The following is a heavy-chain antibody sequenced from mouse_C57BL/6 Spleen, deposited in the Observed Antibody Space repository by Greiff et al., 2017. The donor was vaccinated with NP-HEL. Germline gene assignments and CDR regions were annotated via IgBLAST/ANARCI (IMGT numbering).Heavy chain of an antibody. CDR1: GFTFSSYA. J-gene: IGHJ4*01. Sequence: DVHLVESGGGLVKPGGSLKLSCAASGFTFSSYAMSWVRQTPEKRLEWVATISDGGSYTYYPDNVKGRFTITRDNAKNNLYLQMSDLKSEDTAMYYCARITTVVDYYAMDYWGQGTSVTVSS. V-gene: IGHV5-4*01. CDR2: ISDGGSYT. D-gene: IGHD1-1*01. CDR3: ARITTVVDYYAMDY.